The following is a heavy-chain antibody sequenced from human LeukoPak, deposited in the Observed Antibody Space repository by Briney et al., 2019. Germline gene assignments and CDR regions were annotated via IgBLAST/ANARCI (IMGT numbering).Heavy chain of an antibody. CDR1: GFSLSTYS. J-gene: IGHJ1*01. Sequence: PGGSLRLSCAASGFSLSTYSMNWVRQAPGKGLEWVSFISSSSSYIYYADSVKGRFTISRDNAKNSLYLQMNSLRAEDTAVYYCARSGSYSEYFQHWGQGTLVTVSS. V-gene: IGHV3-21*01. CDR3: ARSGSYSEYFQH. CDR2: ISSSSSYI. D-gene: IGHD1-26*01.